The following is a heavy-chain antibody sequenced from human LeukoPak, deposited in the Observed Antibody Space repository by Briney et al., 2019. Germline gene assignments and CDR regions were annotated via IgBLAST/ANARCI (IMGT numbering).Heavy chain of an antibody. V-gene: IGHV3-30-3*01. CDR2: ISYDGSNK. D-gene: IGHD3-10*01. CDR3: ARAGLGFGELSNNWFDP. J-gene: IGHJ5*02. CDR1: GFTFSSYA. Sequence: GGSLRLPCAASGFTFSSYAMHWVRQAPGKGLEWVAVISYDGSNKYYADSVKGRFTISRDNSKNTLYLQMNSLRAEDTAVYYCARAGLGFGELSNNWFDPWGQGTLVTVSS.